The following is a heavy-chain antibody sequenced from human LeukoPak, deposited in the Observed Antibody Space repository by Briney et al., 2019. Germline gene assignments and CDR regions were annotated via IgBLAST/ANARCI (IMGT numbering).Heavy chain of an antibody. D-gene: IGHD3-9*01. Sequence: KPSETLSLTCTVSGYSISSGYYWGWIRQPPGKGLEWIGSIYHSGSTYYNPSLKSRVTISVDTSKNQFSLKLSSVTAADTAVYYCARDPLRYFDWLVISDAFDIWGQGTMVTVSS. CDR1: GYSISSGYY. J-gene: IGHJ3*02. CDR2: IYHSGST. CDR3: ARDPLRYFDWLVISDAFDI. V-gene: IGHV4-38-2*02.